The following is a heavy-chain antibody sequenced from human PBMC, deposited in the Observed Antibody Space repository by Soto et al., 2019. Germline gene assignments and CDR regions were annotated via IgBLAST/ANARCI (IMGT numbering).Heavy chain of an antibody. Sequence: HPGGSLRLSCTASGFTFGDYAMSWFRQAPGKGLEWVGFIRSKAYGGTTEYAASVNGRFTISRDDSKSIAYLQMNSLKTEDTAVYYCTRDRTQGPDFWSGYYREKEYYYYYGMDVWGQGTTVTVSS. CDR3: TRDRTQGPDFWSGYYREKEYYYYYGMDV. D-gene: IGHD3-3*01. J-gene: IGHJ6*02. CDR1: GFTFGDYA. CDR2: IRSKAYGGTT. V-gene: IGHV3-49*03.